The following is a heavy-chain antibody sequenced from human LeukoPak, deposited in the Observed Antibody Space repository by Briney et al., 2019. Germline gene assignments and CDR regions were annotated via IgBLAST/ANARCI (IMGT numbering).Heavy chain of an antibody. D-gene: IGHD3-10*01. Sequence: TGGSLRLSCAGSGFTFRNYWMSWVRQAPGKGLEWVANIKQDGSEKYYVDSVKGRFTISRDNAKNSLYLQMNSLRAEDTAVYYCAKDTMVRGVMSDFDYWGQGTLVTVSS. J-gene: IGHJ4*02. V-gene: IGHV3-7*03. CDR2: IKQDGSEK. CDR3: AKDTMVRGVMSDFDY. CDR1: GFTFRNYW.